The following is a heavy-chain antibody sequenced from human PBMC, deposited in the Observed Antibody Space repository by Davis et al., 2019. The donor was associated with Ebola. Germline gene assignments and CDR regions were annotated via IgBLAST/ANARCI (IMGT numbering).Heavy chain of an antibody. CDR2: INHSGST. CDR3: ARGGSRGVHHGMDV. Sequence: GSLRLSCTVSGGSISGYYWSWIRQPPGKGLEWIGEINHSGSTNYNPSLKSRVTISVDTSKNQFSLQLNSVTPEDTAVYYCARGGSRGVHHGMDVWGQGTTVTVSS. V-gene: IGHV4-34*01. J-gene: IGHJ6*02. CDR1: GGSISGYY. D-gene: IGHD3-10*01.